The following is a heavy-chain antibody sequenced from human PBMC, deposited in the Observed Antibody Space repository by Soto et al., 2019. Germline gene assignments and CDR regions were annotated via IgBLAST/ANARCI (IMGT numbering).Heavy chain of an antibody. Sequence: QVELVQSGTEVKKPGASMKVSCQASGYSFATSGIRWVRQAPGQGLEWMGLISAYNGNTNYDQKLQHRRLMTTDTSTSTADLELRSLRSDDTAVYYCARAGQYYASSGYADWGQGTLVTVSS. CDR1: GYSFATSG. V-gene: IGHV1-18*01. CDR2: ISAYNGNT. D-gene: IGHD3-22*01. J-gene: IGHJ4*02. CDR3: ARAGQYYASSGYAD.